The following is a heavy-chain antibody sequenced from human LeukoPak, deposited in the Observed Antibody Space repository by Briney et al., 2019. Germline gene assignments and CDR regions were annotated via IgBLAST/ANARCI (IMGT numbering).Heavy chain of an antibody. J-gene: IGHJ6*02. CDR2: IQYSGSN. V-gene: IGHV4-59*01. CDR1: GGSISSYY. CDR3: ARSLQYGNNNYYYYGVDV. Sequence: WETLSLTCTVSGGSISSYYWSWIRQPPGKGLEWIGYIQYSGSNDYIPSLKGRVTISEDTSKNQFSLKLNSVTAADTAVYYCARSLQYGNNNYYYYGVDVWGQGTTVTVSS. D-gene: IGHD2/OR15-2a*01.